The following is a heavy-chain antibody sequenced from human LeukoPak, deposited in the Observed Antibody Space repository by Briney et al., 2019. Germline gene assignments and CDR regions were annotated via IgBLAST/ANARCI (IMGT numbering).Heavy chain of an antibody. V-gene: IGHV3-48*02. CDR2: ISSSSSTI. CDR3: AAYCSGGSCYGYHDAFDI. D-gene: IGHD2-15*01. CDR1: GFTFSSCS. J-gene: IGHJ3*02. Sequence: GGSLRLSCAASGFTFSSCSMNWVRQAPGKGLEWVSYISSSSSTIYYADSVKGRFTISRDNAKNSLYLQMNSLRDEDTAVYYCAAYCSGGSCYGYHDAFDIWGQGTMVTVSS.